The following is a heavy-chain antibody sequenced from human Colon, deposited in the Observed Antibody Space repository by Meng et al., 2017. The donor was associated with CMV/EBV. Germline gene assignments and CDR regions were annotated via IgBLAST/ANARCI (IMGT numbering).Heavy chain of an antibody. J-gene: IGHJ5*01. Sequence: QLQLQESGPGLVKPSETLSLTCIVSGGSISSSTYYWGWIRQPPGKGLEWIGSIYSGGNVYHNPSLKSRVTISLDTSKNQFSLKVTSATAADTAVYYCAREKVHSYGFDSWGQGTLVTVSS. CDR1: GGSISSSTYY. V-gene: IGHV4-39*07. D-gene: IGHD5-18*01. CDR3: AREKVHSYGFDS. CDR2: IYSGGNV.